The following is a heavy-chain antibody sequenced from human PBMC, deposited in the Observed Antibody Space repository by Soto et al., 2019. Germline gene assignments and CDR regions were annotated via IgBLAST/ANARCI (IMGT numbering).Heavy chain of an antibody. J-gene: IGHJ5*02. CDR1: GFTFSSYA. V-gene: IGHV3-21*01. CDR3: ARDPYSSSSDNWFDP. D-gene: IGHD6-6*01. CDR2: ISSSSSYI. Sequence: GGSLRLSCAASGFTFSSYAMSWVRQAPGKGLEWVSAISSSSSYIYYADSVKGRFTISRDNAKNSLYLQMNSLRAEDTAVYYCARDPYSSSSDNWFDPWGQGTLVTVSS.